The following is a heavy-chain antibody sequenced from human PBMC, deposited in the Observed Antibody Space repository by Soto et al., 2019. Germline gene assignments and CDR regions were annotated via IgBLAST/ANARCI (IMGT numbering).Heavy chain of an antibody. CDR1: GYTLTELS. J-gene: IGHJ6*02. D-gene: IGHD6-13*01. V-gene: IGHV1-24*01. CDR2: FDPEDGET. CDR3: ASGSSWSYCDFMDX. Sequence: ASVKASCKVSGYTLTELSMHWVRQAPGKGLEWMGGFDPEDGETIYAQKFQGRVTMTEDTSTDTAYMELSSLRSEDTAVYYCASGSSWSYCDFMDXWGRGSSVPVS.